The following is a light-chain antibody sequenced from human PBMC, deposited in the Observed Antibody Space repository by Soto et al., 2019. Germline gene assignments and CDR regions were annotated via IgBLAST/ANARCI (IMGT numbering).Light chain of an antibody. CDR3: QQYNKWPQT. CDR1: QTVSSS. J-gene: IGKJ1*01. V-gene: IGKV3-15*01. CDR2: GAS. Sequence: EIVMTQSPVTLSVSPGERATLSCRASQTVSSSLAWYQQKPGQAPRLLIYGASTRATGIPARFSGSGSGTEFTLTISSLQSEDFAVYYCQQYNKWPQTFGQGT.